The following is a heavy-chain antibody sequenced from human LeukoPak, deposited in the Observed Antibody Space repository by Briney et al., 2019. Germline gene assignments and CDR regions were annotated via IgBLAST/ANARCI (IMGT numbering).Heavy chain of an antibody. CDR3: ARSGGDAFDI. CDR2: INSDGSST. CDR1: GFTLSSYW. V-gene: IGHV3-74*01. Sequence: GGSLRLSCTASGFTLSSYWMHWVRQAPGKGLVWVSRINSDGSSTSYADSVKGRFIISRDNAKNTLYLQMNSLRAEDTAVYYCARSGGDAFDIWGQGTVVTVSS. J-gene: IGHJ3*02. D-gene: IGHD3-10*01.